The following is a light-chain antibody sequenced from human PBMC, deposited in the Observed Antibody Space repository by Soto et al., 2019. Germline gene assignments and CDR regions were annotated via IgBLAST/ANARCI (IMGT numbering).Light chain of an antibody. CDR1: QSVSSSY. J-gene: IGKJ5*01. Sequence: EIVFTPVPGPLSLFPGERAHPSFRASQSVSSSYLAWYQQKSGQAPRLLLYGASSRATGIPDRFSGSGSGTDFTLTISTLEPEDFAVYYCQQYGSSPVTFGPGTRLENK. CDR2: GAS. CDR3: QQYGSSPVT. V-gene: IGKV3-20*01.